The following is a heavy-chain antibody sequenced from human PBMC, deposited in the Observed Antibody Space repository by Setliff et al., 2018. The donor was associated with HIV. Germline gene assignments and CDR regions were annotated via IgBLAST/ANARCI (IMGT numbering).Heavy chain of an antibody. J-gene: IGHJ4*02. CDR3: ARDLNWAFDY. V-gene: IGHV3-48*01. CDR2: LGKSNSRM. D-gene: IGHD1-1*01. CDR1: GFTFRDYG. Sequence: GGTLRLSCTASGFTFRDYGMNWVRQAPGKGLEWVSYLGKSNSRMTYAGSVKGRFTISGDNAQYTLSLQMNTLTSEDSSVYYCARDLNWAFDYWGQGSLVTVSS.